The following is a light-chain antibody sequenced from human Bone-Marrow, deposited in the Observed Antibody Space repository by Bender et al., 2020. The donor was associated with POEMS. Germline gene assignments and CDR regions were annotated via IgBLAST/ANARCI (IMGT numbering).Light chain of an antibody. CDR1: SSDVGGYSY. Sequence: QSALTQPASVSGSPGQPATISCTGTSSDVGGYSYVSWYQQHPGRAPKLMIFDVSKRPSGVPDRFSGSKSGYTASLTISGLQAEDEADYYCNAYTRSSTLVFGGGTKLTV. V-gene: IGLV2-14*03. J-gene: IGLJ3*02. CDR3: NAYTRSSTLV. CDR2: DVS.